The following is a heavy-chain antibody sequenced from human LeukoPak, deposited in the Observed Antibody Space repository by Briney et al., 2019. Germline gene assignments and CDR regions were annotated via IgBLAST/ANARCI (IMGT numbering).Heavy chain of an antibody. J-gene: IGHJ4*02. D-gene: IGHD5-18*01. CDR3: ARNYGSRIQLWLPY. Sequence: SETLSLTCAVYGGSFSGYYWSWIRQPPGKGLEWIGEINHSGSTNYNPSLKSRVTISVDTSKNQFSLKLSSVTAADTAVYYCARNYGSRIQLWLPYWGQGTLVTVSS. CDR1: GGSFSGYY. V-gene: IGHV4-34*01. CDR2: INHSGST.